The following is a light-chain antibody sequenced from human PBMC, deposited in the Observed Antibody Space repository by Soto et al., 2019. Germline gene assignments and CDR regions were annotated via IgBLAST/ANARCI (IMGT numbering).Light chain of an antibody. V-gene: IGKV3-20*01. CDR3: QQYSSSPLT. CDR2: GAS. CDR1: QSVSSN. J-gene: IGKJ4*01. Sequence: EIVMTQSPTILSVSPGERATLSCRASQSVSSNLAWYQQKPGQAPRLLIYGASSRATGIPDRFSGSGSGTDFTLTISRLEPEDFAVYYCQQYSSSPLTFGGGTKVDIK.